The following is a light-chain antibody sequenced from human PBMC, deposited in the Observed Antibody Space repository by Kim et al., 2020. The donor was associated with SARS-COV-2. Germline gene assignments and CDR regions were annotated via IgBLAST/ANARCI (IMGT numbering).Light chain of an antibody. V-gene: IGKV1-5*01. J-gene: IGKJ4*01. CDR1: QSMSSW. CDR2: GAS. CDR3: QQYSSYGVT. Sequence: ASVGGRVTINCRASQSMSSWLAWYQQKPGKAPKVLIYGASSLESGVPSGFSGSGSGTEFTLTISSLQPDDFATYYCQQYSSYGVTFGGGTKVDIK.